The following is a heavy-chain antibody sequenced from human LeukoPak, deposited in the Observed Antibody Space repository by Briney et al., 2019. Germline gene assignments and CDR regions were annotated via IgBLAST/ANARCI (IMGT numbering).Heavy chain of an antibody. CDR3: ARRGFYDTSGYLFDY. Sequence: GGSLRLFCVASGFIFSRYEMNWVRQAPGKGLEWVSYISTSGSGIYYADSVKGRFTISRDNAKNSLYLQMNSLRAEDTAVYYCARRGFYDTSGYLFDYWGQGTLVTVSS. CDR2: ISTSGSGI. D-gene: IGHD3-22*01. CDR1: GFIFSRYE. V-gene: IGHV3-48*03. J-gene: IGHJ4*02.